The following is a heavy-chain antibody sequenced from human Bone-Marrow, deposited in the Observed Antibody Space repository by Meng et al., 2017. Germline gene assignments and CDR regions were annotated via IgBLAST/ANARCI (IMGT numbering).Heavy chain of an antibody. CDR3: ARDEDISAAGKLFGDY. J-gene: IGHJ4*02. D-gene: IGHD6-13*01. Sequence: QGQLVQCGAEVKKPGASVKVSCKPSGYNFPDYYIHWVRQAPGQGLEWMGRIDPKNGDTHYAQKFQGRVTMTGDTSISTAYMDLSGLRSDDTAVYYCARDEDISAAGKLFGDYWGQGTLVTASS. CDR2: IDPKNGDT. V-gene: IGHV1-2*06. CDR1: GYNFPDYY.